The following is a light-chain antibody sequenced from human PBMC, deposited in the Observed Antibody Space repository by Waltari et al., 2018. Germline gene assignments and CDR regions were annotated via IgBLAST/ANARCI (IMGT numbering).Light chain of an antibody. CDR1: HSLVHSGGNTF. J-gene: IGKJ3*01. CDR2: RVS. CDR3: MQGSHWPPT. Sequence: DVVMTQSPLSLPVTLGQPASVSCSSSHSLVHSGGNTFLMWFQQRPGQPPRRLIYRVSNRDSGVPDRFSASGSGTYFTMRISRVEAEDVGVYYCMQGSHWPPTFGPGTKVEI. V-gene: IGKV2-30*02.